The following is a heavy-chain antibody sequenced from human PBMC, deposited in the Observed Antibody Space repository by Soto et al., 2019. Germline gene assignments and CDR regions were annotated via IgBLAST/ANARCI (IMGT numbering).Heavy chain of an antibody. V-gene: IGHV1-3*05. CDR2: INAGNGNT. CDR3: ARLRITIFGVARYGMDV. D-gene: IGHD3-3*01. Sequence: QVQLVQSGAEEKKPGASVKVSCKASGYTFTSYAMHWVRQAPGQRLEWMGWINAGNGNTKYSQKFQGRVTITRDTPASTAYMELSSLRSDDTAVYYCARLRITIFGVARYGMDVWGQGTTVTVSS. J-gene: IGHJ6*02. CDR1: GYTFTSYA.